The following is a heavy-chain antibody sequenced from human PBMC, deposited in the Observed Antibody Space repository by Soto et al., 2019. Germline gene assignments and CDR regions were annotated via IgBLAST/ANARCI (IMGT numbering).Heavy chain of an antibody. CDR3: ARAVAGSLSLRSRRTVGMDV. V-gene: IGHV1-18*01. D-gene: IGHD6-19*01. J-gene: IGHJ6*02. Sequence: QVQLVQSGAEVKKPGASVKVSCKASGYTFTSYGISWVRQAPGQGLEWMGWISAYNGNTNYAQKLQGRVTMTTDTATSTAYMELRSLRSDDTAVYYCARAVAGSLSLRSRRTVGMDVWGQGTTVTVSS. CDR1: GYTFTSYG. CDR2: ISAYNGNT.